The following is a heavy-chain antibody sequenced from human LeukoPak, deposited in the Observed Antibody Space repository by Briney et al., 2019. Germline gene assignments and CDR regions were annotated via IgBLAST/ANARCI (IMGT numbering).Heavy chain of an antibody. CDR2: ISYDGSNK. CDR1: GFTFSSYA. J-gene: IGHJ4*02. D-gene: IGHD3-10*01. CDR3: AREDYGSGSYLRY. Sequence: GGSLRLSCAASGFTFSSYAMHWVRQAPGKGLERVAVISYDGSNKYYADSVKGRFTISRDNSKNTLYLQMNSLRAEDTAVYYCAREDYGSGSYLRYWGQGTLVTVSS. V-gene: IGHV3-30*04.